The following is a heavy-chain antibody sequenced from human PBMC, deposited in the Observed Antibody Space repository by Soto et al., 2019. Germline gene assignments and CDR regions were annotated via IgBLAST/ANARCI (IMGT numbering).Heavy chain of an antibody. V-gene: IGHV2-5*02. D-gene: IGHD4-17*01. J-gene: IGHJ4*02. CDR3: AHLTTGGFYFDY. CDR1: GFSLRNSGVD. Sequence: QITLKESGPTLVKPTQTLTLTCTFSGFSLRNSGVDVGWIRQPPGKALEWLALIYWDDDKRYSPSLNSRLTITKDTSKNQVVLTMTNMDPVDTATYYCAHLTTGGFYFDYWGQGTLVTVSS. CDR2: IYWDDDK.